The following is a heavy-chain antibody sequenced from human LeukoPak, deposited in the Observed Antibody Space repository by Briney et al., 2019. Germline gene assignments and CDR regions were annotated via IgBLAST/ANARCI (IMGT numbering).Heavy chain of an antibody. Sequence: SETLSLTCTVSGGSISSNSYYWGWIRQPPGKGLEWIGSIYYSGSTYYNPSLKSRVTISVDTSKNQFSLKLSSVTAADTAVYYCARRGQYYYGSGAFDPWGQGTLVTVSS. CDR2: IYYSGST. D-gene: IGHD3-10*01. J-gene: IGHJ5*02. V-gene: IGHV4-39*01. CDR1: GGSISSNSYY. CDR3: ARRGQYYYGSGAFDP.